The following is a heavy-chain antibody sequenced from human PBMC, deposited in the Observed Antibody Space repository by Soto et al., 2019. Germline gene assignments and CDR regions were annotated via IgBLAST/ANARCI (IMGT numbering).Heavy chain of an antibody. V-gene: IGHV5-51*01. CDR3: ARHKLELRGSAFNWFDP. CDR2: IYPGDSDT. CDR1: GYSFTSYW. J-gene: IGHJ5*02. D-gene: IGHD1-7*01. Sequence: PGESLKISCKGSGYSFTSYWIGWVRQMPGKGLEWMGIIYPGDSDTRYSPSFQGQVTISADKSISTAYLQWSSLKASDTAMYYCARHKLELRGSAFNWFDPWGPGTLFTVSS.